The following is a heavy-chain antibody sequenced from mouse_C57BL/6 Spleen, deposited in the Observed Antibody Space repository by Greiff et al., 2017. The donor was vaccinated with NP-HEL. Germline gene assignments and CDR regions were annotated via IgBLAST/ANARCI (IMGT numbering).Heavy chain of an antibody. CDR1: GYAFTNYL. D-gene: IGHD3-1*01. J-gene: IGHJ3*01. V-gene: IGHV1-54*01. CDR2: INPGSGGT. CDR3: ARGSNGQFAY. Sequence: VQLQQSGAELVRPGTSVKVSCKASGYAFTNYLIEWVKQRPGQGLEWIGVINPGSGGTNYNEKFKGKATLTADKSSSTAYMQLSSLTSEDSAVYFCARGSNGQFAYWGQGTLVTVSA.